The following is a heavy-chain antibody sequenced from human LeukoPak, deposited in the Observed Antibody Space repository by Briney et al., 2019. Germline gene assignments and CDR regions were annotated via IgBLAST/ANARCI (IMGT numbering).Heavy chain of an antibody. Sequence: GGSLRLSCAASGFTFSSYSMNWVRQAPGKGLEWVSSISSSSSYIYYADSVKGRFTISRDNSKNTLYLQMNSLRAEDTAVYYCAKDRQDYYDSSGIGYWGQGTLVTVSS. J-gene: IGHJ4*02. CDR2: ISSSSSYI. CDR1: GFTFSSYS. D-gene: IGHD3-22*01. V-gene: IGHV3-21*01. CDR3: AKDRQDYYDSSGIGY.